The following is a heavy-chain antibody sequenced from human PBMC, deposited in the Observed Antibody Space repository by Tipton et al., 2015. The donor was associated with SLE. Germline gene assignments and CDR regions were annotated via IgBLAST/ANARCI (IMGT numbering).Heavy chain of an antibody. D-gene: IGHD3-10*01. V-gene: IGHV3-48*03. Sequence: GSLRLSCAASGFTFTTYEMNWVRQAPGKGLEWVSYISGSGATIYYADSVKGRFTISRDNAKNSLYLQMNSLRDEDTAVYYCARGDYYSGSYHDAFDIWGQGTVVSVSS. CDR1: GFTFTTYE. CDR2: ISGSGATI. CDR3: ARGDYYSGSYHDAFDI. J-gene: IGHJ3*02.